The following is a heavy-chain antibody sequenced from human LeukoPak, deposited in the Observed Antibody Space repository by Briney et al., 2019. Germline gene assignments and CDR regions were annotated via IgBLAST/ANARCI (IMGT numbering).Heavy chain of an antibody. V-gene: IGHV1-69*13. Sequence: ASVKVSCKASGGTFSSYAISWVRQAPGQGLEWVGGIIPIFGTANYAQKFQGRVTITADESTSTAYMELSSLRSEDTAVYYCARARGYSGRDFDYWGQGTLVTVSS. J-gene: IGHJ4*02. CDR2: IIPIFGTA. D-gene: IGHD5-12*01. CDR1: GGTFSSYA. CDR3: ARARGYSGRDFDY.